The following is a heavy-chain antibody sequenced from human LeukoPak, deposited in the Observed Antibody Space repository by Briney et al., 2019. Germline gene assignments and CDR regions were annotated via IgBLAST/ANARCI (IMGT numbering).Heavy chain of an antibody. D-gene: IGHD3-10*01. CDR1: GFTVSSNY. V-gene: IGHV3-66*01. CDR2: IYSGGST. Sequence: GGSLRLSCAASGFTVSSNYMSWVRQAPGKGLEWVSVIYSGGSTYYADSVKGRFTISRDNSKNTLYLQMNSLRAEDTAVYYCAMIPITRAYYFDYWGQGTLVTVSS. J-gene: IGHJ4*02. CDR3: AMIPITRAYYFDY.